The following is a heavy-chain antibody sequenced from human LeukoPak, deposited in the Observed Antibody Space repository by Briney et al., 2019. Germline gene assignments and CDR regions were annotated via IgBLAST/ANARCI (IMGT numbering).Heavy chain of an antibody. J-gene: IGHJ4*02. V-gene: IGHV4-4*07. D-gene: IGHD6-13*01. Sequence: KASETLSLTCTVSGGSISGYFWSWIRQPAGKGLEWIGRIHDNGDSNQNPSLKSRITMALDTSTNQVSLKLTSVTAADTAVYYCARGLGRQQLVSPFDYWGQGTLVTVSS. CDR3: ARGLGRQQLVSPFDY. CDR2: IHDNGDS. CDR1: GGSISGYF.